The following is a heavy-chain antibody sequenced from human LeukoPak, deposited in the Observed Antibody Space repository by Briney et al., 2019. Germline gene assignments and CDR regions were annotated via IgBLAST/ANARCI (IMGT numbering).Heavy chain of an antibody. D-gene: IGHD6-13*01. J-gene: IGHJ4*02. CDR1: GFTFSSYA. Sequence: GGSLRLSCAASGFTFSSYAMHWVRQAPGKGLEWVAVISYDGSNKYYADSVKGRFTISRDNSKNTLYLQMNSLRAEDTAVYYCARESSSWYWVDYWGQGTLVTVSS. CDR3: ARESSSWYWVDY. CDR2: ISYDGSNK. V-gene: IGHV3-30*04.